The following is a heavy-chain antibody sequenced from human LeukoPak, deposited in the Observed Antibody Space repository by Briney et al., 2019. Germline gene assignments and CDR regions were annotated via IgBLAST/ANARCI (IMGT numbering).Heavy chain of an antibody. CDR2: IRQDGGAK. J-gene: IGHJ4*02. V-gene: IGHV3-7*01. Sequence: GGSLRLSCAASGFTFDNYWMSWVRQAPGKGLEWVASIRQDGGAKNYMASVKGRFAISRDNAKNSLYLQLNSLRAEDTALYYCARVDYVDEGWGYWGQGTLVTVS. CDR1: GFTFDNYW. CDR3: ARVDYVDEGWGY. D-gene: IGHD3-16*01.